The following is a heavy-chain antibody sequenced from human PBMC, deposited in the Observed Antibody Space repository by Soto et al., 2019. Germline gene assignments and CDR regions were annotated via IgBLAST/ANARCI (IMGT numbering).Heavy chain of an antibody. V-gene: IGHV4-59*12. CDR2: IYYSGSA. CDR1: GDSISSYY. CDR3: ARGLFSETHYSGGWYFFDY. Sequence: SETLSLTCTVSGDSISSYYWSWIRQPPGKGLEWIGYIYYSGSANYNPSLKSRVTISVDTSNNEFFLELSSVTAADTAVYYCARGLFSETHYSGGWYFFDYWGQGTLVTVSS. J-gene: IGHJ4*02. D-gene: IGHD1-26*01.